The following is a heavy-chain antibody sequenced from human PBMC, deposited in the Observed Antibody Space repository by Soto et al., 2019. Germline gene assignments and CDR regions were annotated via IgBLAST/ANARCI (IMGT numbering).Heavy chain of an antibody. J-gene: IGHJ3*02. D-gene: IGHD2-2*01. CDR2: IYYSGST. Sequence: QVQLQESGPGLVKPSQTLSLTCTVSGGSISSGGYYWSWIRQHPGKGLEWIGYIYYSGSTYYNPSLKSRVTISVDTSKNQFSLKLSSVTAADTAVYYCVREAIVVVPTAYYAFDIWGQGTMVTVSS. V-gene: IGHV4-31*03. CDR1: GGSISSGGYY. CDR3: VREAIVVVPTAYYAFDI.